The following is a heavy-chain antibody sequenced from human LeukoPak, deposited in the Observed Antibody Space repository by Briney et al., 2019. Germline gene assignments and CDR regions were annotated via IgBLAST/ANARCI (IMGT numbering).Heavy chain of an antibody. CDR3: ASRRDGYNNGFDY. CDR1: GGTISSYT. V-gene: IGHV1-69*02. CDR2: IIPILGIA. Sequence: ASVKVSCKASGGTISSYTISWVRQAPGQGLEWMGRIIPILGIANYAQKFQGRVTITADKSTSTAYMELSSLRSEDTAVYYCASRRDGYNNGFDYWGQRTLVTVSS. J-gene: IGHJ4*02. D-gene: IGHD5-24*01.